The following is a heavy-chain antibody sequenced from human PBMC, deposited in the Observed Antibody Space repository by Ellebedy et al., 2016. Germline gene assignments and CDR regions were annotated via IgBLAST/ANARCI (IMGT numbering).Heavy chain of an antibody. Sequence: GGSLRLXXQASGYSFTSHWIGWVRQMPGKGLEWMGIIYPDDSDTRYSPSFQGQVTISADKSISTAYLQWRSLKASDTAVYFCARSAGYDSGGYHPFDHWGQGSLVTVSS. J-gene: IGHJ4*02. CDR1: GYSFTSHW. D-gene: IGHD3-22*01. V-gene: IGHV5-51*01. CDR2: IYPDDSDT. CDR3: ARSAGYDSGGYHPFDH.